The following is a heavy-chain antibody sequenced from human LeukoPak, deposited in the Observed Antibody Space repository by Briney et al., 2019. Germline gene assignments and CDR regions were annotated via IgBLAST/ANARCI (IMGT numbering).Heavy chain of an antibody. D-gene: IGHD4-23*01. J-gene: IGHJ4*02. CDR3: AKNWRPTQGGYSLVDY. CDR1: GLTFSGNA. V-gene: IGHV3-23*01. Sequence: GGSLRLSCAASGLTFSGNAMSCVRQAPGQGLEWVSVISASGGSTYYADSVKGRFTISRDISKRTLYLQMRTLRAEDAAVYYCAKNWRPTQGGYSLVDYWGQGTLVTVSS. CDR2: ISASGGST.